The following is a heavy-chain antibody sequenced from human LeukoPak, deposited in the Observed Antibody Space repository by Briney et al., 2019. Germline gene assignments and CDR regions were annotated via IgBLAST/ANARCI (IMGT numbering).Heavy chain of an antibody. CDR3: ARATYDYSIFHSGPGYAFDI. D-gene: IGHD4-11*01. V-gene: IGHV3-30*01. CDR2: ISYDGSNK. J-gene: IGHJ3*02. Sequence: GGSLRLSCAPSGFTFSSYAMPGVRHAPGKGLEGVAFISYDGSNKYYADSRKGRFTISRDNSKNTLYLQMNSLRAEDTAVYYCARATYDYSIFHSGPGYAFDIWGQGTMVTVSS. CDR1: GFTFSSYA.